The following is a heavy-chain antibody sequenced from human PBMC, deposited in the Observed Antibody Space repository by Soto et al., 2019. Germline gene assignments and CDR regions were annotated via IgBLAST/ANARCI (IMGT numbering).Heavy chain of an antibody. V-gene: IGHV1-69*06. CDR1: GGTFSSYA. J-gene: IGHJ4*02. CDR2: IIPIFGTA. Sequence: SVKVSCKASGGTFSSYAISWVRQAPGQGLEWMGGIIPIFGTANYAQKFQGRVTITADKSTSTAYMELSSLRSEDTAVYYCARTGAPRAHYFDYWGQGTLVTVSS. D-gene: IGHD3-10*01. CDR3: ARTGAPRAHYFDY.